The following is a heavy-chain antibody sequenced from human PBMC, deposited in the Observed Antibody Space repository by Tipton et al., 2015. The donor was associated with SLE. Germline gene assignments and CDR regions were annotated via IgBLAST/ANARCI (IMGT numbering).Heavy chain of an antibody. V-gene: IGHV4-38-2*01. CDR2: VYHSGST. CDR1: GYSISSGYY. CDR3: ARVVKGSSWYWFDP. D-gene: IGHD6-13*01. J-gene: IGHJ5*02. Sequence: TLSLTCAVSGYSISSGYYWGWIRQPPGKGLEWIGSVYHSGSTYYNPSLKSRVTISVDTSKKQFSLKLSSVTAADAAVYYCARVVKGSSWYWFDPWGQGTLVTVSS.